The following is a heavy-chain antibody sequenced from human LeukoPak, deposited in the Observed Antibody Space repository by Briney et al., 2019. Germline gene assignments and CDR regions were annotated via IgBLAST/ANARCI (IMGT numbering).Heavy chain of an antibody. D-gene: IGHD3-3*01. V-gene: IGHV3-23*01. Sequence: PGGSLRLSCAASGFTFSSYAMSWVRQAPGKGLEWVSAISGSGGSTYYADSVKGRFTISRDNSKNTLYLQMNSLRAEDTAVYYCAKVFWSGYLEHSSFDYWGQETLVTVSS. CDR2: ISGSGGST. CDR1: GFTFSSYA. CDR3: AKVFWSGYLEHSSFDY. J-gene: IGHJ4*02.